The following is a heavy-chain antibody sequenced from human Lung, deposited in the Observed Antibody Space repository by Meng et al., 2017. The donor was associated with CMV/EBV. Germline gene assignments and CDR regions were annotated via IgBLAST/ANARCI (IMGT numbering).Heavy chain of an antibody. CDR3: AKSSDNGWSS. D-gene: IGHD6-19*01. CDR1: GYSFSGFY. CDR2: VNPISDDT. J-gene: IGHJ4*01. Sequence: VQLVQSGAWVKGRGASVKISCQASGYSFSGFYLNWSRQAPGHGLEWLGRVNPISDDTHLAQKFEGRITVTRGATINTAFMELTRLRPDDTAVYYCAKSSDNGWSSWGPGTLVTVSS. V-gene: IGHV1-2*06.